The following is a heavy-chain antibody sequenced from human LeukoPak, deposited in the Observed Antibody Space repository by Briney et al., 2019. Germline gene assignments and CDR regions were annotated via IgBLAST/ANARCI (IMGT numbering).Heavy chain of an antibody. CDR1: GDSISSSNYF. CDR3: ARIVVVISPGYYYYGMDV. Sequence: PSETLSLTCTVSGDSISSSNYFWGWIRQPPGKGLEWIGSMFYYGSTYYNASLKSRVTISLDTSKKQFSLKLSSVTAADTAVYYCARIVVVISPGYYYYGMDVWGQGTTVTVSS. V-gene: IGHV4-39*07. J-gene: IGHJ6*02. D-gene: IGHD3-22*01. CDR2: MFYYGST.